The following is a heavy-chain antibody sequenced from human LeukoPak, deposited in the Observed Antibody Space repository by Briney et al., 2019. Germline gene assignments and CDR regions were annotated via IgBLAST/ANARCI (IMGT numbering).Heavy chain of an antibody. V-gene: IGHV3-7*03. D-gene: IGHD2-15*01. CDR2: IKPDGGEK. CDR1: GFTFSNYW. CDR3: ARGRVFSGGKSAYFGMDV. J-gene: IGHJ6*04. Sequence: QSGGSLRLSCAVSGFTFSNYWMAWVRQAPGKGLEWVANIKPDGGEKYYVDSVKGRFSISRDNAENSLYLQMSSLRAEDTAVYYCARGRVFSGGKSAYFGMDVWGKGTTVTASS.